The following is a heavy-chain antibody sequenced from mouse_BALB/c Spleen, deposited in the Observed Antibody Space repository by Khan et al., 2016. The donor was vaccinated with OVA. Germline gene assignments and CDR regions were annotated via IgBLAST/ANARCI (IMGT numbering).Heavy chain of an antibody. Sequence: QIQLVQSGPELKKPGETVKISCKASGYTFTDYSMHWVKQAPGKGLKWMGWINTATGAPTYADDFKGRFAFSLETSASAAYLQINNLKNEDTATXFCAGRKHWYFDVWGAGTTVTVSS. V-gene: IGHV9-2-1*01. CDR2: INTATGAP. CDR1: GYTFTDYS. CDR3: AGRKHWYFDV. J-gene: IGHJ1*01.